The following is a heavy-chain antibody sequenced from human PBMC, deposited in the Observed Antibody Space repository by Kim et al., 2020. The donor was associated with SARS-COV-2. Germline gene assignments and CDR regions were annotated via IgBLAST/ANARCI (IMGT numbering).Heavy chain of an antibody. V-gene: IGHV3-23*01. Sequence: GGSLRLSCAASGFTFSSYAMSWVRQAPGKGLEWVSAISGSGGSTYYADSVKGRFTISRDNSKNTLYLQMNSLRAEDTAVYYCAKCAENYDYVWGSYGGDYYFDYWGQGTLVTVSS. J-gene: IGHJ4*02. D-gene: IGHD3-16*01. CDR3: AKCAENYDYVWGSYGGDYYFDY. CDR2: ISGSGGST. CDR1: GFTFSSYA.